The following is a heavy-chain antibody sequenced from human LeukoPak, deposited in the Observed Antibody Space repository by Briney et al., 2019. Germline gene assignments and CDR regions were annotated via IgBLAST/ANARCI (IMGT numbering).Heavy chain of an antibody. Sequence: GGSLRLSCAASGFTFSSYSMNWVRQAPGKGLEWVSSISSSSYIYYADSVKGRFTISRDNAKNSLYLQMNSLRAEDTAVYYCARRRYCSSTSCPYYFDYWGQGTPVTVSS. CDR3: ARRRYCSSTSCPYYFDY. CDR2: ISSSSYI. V-gene: IGHV3-21*01. CDR1: GFTFSSYS. J-gene: IGHJ4*02. D-gene: IGHD2-2*01.